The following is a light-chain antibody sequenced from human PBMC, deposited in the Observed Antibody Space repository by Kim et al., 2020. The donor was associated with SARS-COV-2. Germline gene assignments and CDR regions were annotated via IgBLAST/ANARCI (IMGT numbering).Light chain of an antibody. CDR3: LQDSNYPYT. J-gene: IGKJ2*01. Sequence: SASVGDRVTITCQASQDIRNDLGWYQQKPGTAPKLLIYAAFALQSGVPSRFSGSGSGTDFTLTISNLQPEDFATYYCLQDSNYPYTFGQGTKLEIK. CDR1: QDIRND. V-gene: IGKV1-6*01. CDR2: AAF.